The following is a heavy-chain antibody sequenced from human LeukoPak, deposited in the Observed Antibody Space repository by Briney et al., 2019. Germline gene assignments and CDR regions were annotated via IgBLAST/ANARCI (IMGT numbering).Heavy chain of an antibody. V-gene: IGHV3-72*01. Sequence: GGSLRLSCAVSGFTLSDHYIDWVRQAPGKGLEWVGRSRNKARSFTTDYAASVKGRFLISRDDSKNSLYLQINSLRAEDTAVYFCARGGAAPDYWGQGTLVTVSS. D-gene: IGHD1-26*01. J-gene: IGHJ4*02. CDR1: GFTLSDHY. CDR3: ARGGAAPDY. CDR2: SRNKARSFTT.